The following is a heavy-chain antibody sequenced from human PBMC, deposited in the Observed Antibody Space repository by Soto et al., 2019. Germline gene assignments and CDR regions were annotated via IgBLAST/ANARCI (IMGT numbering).Heavy chain of an antibody. CDR3: ARGYYFWSGYYSTPFDY. CDR2: TYYRSKWYN. J-gene: IGHJ4*02. D-gene: IGHD3-3*01. Sequence: SPTLSLTCDISGDSVTSNSAAWNWVRQSPSRGLEWLGRTYYRSKWYNDYAVSVKSRITINPDTSKNQFSLQLNSVTPEDTAVYYCARGYYFWSGYYSTPFDYWGQGTLVTVSS. CDR1: GDSVTSNSAA. V-gene: IGHV6-1*01.